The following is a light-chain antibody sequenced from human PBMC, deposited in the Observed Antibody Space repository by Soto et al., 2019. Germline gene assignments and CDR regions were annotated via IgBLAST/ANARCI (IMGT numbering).Light chain of an antibody. CDR3: QQYNSYSLWT. Sequence: DIQMTQSPSTLSASVGDRVTITCRASQSISSWLAWYQQKPGKAPKLLIYDASSLESGVPSRFSVSVSGTEFSLTISSLQPDDFATYYCQQYNSYSLWTFGQGTKVDIK. V-gene: IGKV1-5*01. J-gene: IGKJ1*01. CDR2: DAS. CDR1: QSISSW.